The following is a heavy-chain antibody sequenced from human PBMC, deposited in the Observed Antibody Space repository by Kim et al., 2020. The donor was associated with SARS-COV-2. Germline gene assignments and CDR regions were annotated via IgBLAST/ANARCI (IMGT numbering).Heavy chain of an antibody. CDR3: ARDRDPIYIIVATTRAFDY. CDR1: GFTFSSYA. CDR2: ISYDGSNK. D-gene: IGHD5-12*01. Sequence: GGSLRLSCAASGFTFSSYAMHWVRQAPGKGLEWVAVISYDGSNKYYADSVKGRFTISRDNSKNTLYLQMNSLRAEDTAVYYCARDRDPIYIIVATTRAFDYWGQGTLVTVSS. V-gene: IGHV3-30*04. J-gene: IGHJ4*02.